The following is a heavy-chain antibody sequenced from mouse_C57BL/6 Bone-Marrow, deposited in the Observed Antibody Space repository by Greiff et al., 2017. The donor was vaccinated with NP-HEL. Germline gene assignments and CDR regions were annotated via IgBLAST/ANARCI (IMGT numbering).Heavy chain of an antibody. Sequence: EVQLVESGGGLVKPGGSLKLSCAASGFTFSSYAMSWVRQTPEKRLEWVATISAGGSYTYYPDNVKGRFTISRDNAKNNLYLQMSHLKSEDTAMYYCARDPFYYYGSSHTDYWGQGTTLTVSA. CDR2: ISAGGSYT. CDR3: ARDPFYYYGSSHTDY. V-gene: IGHV5-4*01. CDR1: GFTFSSYA. J-gene: IGHJ2*01. D-gene: IGHD1-1*01.